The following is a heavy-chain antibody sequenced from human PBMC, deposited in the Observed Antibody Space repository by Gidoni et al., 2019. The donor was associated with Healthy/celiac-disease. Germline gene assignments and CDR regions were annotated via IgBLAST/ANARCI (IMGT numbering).Heavy chain of an antibody. J-gene: IGHJ5*02. Sequence: QVHLPESGPGLVKPSETLSLTCTGSGGSISSYYWSWIRQPPGKGLEWIGYIYYSGSTNYNPALKSRVTISVDTSKNQFSLKLSSVTAADTAVYYCARGGYYDSSGLNWFDPWGQGTLVTVSS. CDR1: GGSISSYY. CDR2: IYYSGST. V-gene: IGHV4-59*01. CDR3: ARGGYYDSSGLNWFDP. D-gene: IGHD3-22*01.